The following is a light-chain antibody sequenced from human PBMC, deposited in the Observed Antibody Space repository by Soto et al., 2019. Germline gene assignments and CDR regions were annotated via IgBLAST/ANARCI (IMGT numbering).Light chain of an antibody. V-gene: IGKV1-5*01. CDR3: QRYNSNSRT. Sequence: DIQMTQSPSTLSASVGDRGTITCRASQNVNSWVAWYQQKPGKAPKFLIYDASNLESGVPSRFSGRGSGTEFTLTISSLQPDDFATYYCQRYNSNSRTFGQGTRV. CDR1: QNVNSW. CDR2: DAS. J-gene: IGKJ1*01.